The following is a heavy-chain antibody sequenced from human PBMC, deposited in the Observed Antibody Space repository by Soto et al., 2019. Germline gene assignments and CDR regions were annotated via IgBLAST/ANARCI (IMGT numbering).Heavy chain of an antibody. Sequence: SETLSLTCTVSGGSISSYYWSWILQPPGKGLEWIGYIYYSGSTNYNPSLKSRVTISVDTSKNQFSLKLSSVTAADTAVYYCARVEWDYYDSSPWLFDYWGQGTLVTVSS. CDR1: GGSISSYY. CDR2: IYYSGST. CDR3: ARVEWDYYDSSPWLFDY. D-gene: IGHD3-22*01. J-gene: IGHJ4*02. V-gene: IGHV4-59*01.